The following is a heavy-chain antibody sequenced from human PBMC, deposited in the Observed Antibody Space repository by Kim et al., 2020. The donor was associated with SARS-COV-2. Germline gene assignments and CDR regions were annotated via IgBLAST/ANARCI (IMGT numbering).Heavy chain of an antibody. CDR2: ISYDGSNK. D-gene: IGHD3-16*02. Sequence: GGSLRLSCAASGFTFSSYGMHWVRQAPGKGLEWVAVISYDGSNKYYADSVKGRFTISRDNSKNTLYLQMNSLRAEYTAVYYCAKDRRKAYDYVWGSYRSYYYDGLDVCGQGTTVTVSS. J-gene: IGHJ6*02. CDR1: GFTFSSYG. V-gene: IGHV3-30*18. CDR3: AKDRRKAYDYVWGSYRSYYYDGLDV.